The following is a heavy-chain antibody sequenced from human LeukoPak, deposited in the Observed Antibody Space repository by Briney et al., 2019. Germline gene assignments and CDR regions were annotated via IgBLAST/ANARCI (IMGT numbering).Heavy chain of an antibody. Sequence: SETLSLTCTVSGGSISSYYWSWIRQPPGKGLEWIGYIYYSGSTDYNPSLKSRVTISVDTSKNQFSLKLSSVTAADTAVYYCARGLWLPEYYFDYWGQGTLVTVSS. J-gene: IGHJ4*02. CDR3: ARGLWLPEYYFDY. CDR1: GGSISSYY. V-gene: IGHV4-59*01. CDR2: IYYSGST. D-gene: IGHD3-10*01.